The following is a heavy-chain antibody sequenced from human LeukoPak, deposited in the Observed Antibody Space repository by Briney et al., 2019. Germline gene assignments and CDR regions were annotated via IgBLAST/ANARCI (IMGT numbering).Heavy chain of an antibody. J-gene: IGHJ4*02. V-gene: IGHV1-2*06. CDR3: ARCQFGGYEFDY. CDR2: INPNSGGT. CDR1: GYTFTGYY. D-gene: IGHD5-12*01. Sequence: ASVKVSCKACGYTFTGYYMHWVRQAPGQGLEWMGRINPNSGGTNYAQKFQGRVTMTRDTSISTAYMELSRLRSDDTAVYYCARCQFGGYEFDYWGQGTLVTVSS.